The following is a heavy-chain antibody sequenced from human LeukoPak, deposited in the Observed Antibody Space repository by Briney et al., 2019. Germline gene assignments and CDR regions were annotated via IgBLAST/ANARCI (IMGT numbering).Heavy chain of an antibody. CDR1: GYTFSRYG. CDR2: ISGSTGNT. CDR3: ARVANYDILTGYHLPFDY. J-gene: IGHJ4*02. Sequence: GASVEVSCKASGYTFSRYGVSWVRQAPGQGLEWVGWISGSTGNTHYAQKLQGRVTMTTDTSTSTAYMELRSLRSDDTAVYYCARVANYDILTGYHLPFDYWGQGTLVTVSS. V-gene: IGHV1-18*04. D-gene: IGHD3-9*01.